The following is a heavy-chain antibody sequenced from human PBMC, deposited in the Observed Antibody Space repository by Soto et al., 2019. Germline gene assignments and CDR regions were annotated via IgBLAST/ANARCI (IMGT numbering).Heavy chain of an antibody. Sequence: QVQLVQSEAEVKKPGASVKVSCEASGYTFINHGISWVRQAPGQGLEWMGWVSGSNGNTKYAQKFKGRVTMTPETSTSTAHMELRNLRSDDTAVYFCARDFYPLAYYFDPWGQGTLVTVSS. J-gene: IGHJ4*02. CDR2: VSGSNGNT. V-gene: IGHV1-18*04. CDR3: ARDFYPLAYYFDP. CDR1: GYTFINHG.